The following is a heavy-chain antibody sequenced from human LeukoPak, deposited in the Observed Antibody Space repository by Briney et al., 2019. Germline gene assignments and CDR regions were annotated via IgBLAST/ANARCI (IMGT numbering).Heavy chain of an antibody. CDR2: IWYDGSNK. Sequence: GGSPRLSCAASGFTFSSYGMHWVRHAPGKGLEWVAVIWYDGSNKYYADSVKGRFTISRDNSKNTLYLQMNSLRAEDTAVYYCARDCDYYDSSGYYYEGYFDYWGQGTLVTVSS. CDR1: GFTFSSYG. J-gene: IGHJ4*02. D-gene: IGHD3-22*01. CDR3: ARDCDYYDSSGYYYEGYFDY. V-gene: IGHV3-33*08.